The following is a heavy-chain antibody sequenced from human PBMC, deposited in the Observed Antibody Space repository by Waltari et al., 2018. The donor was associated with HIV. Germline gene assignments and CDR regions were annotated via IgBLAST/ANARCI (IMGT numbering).Heavy chain of an antibody. V-gene: IGHV4-59*01. D-gene: IGHD3-3*01. CDR2: IYYTGTS. Sequence: QVQLQESGPGLVKPSETLSLTCNVSADTITNYYLSWIRQSPAKGLEWIGYIYYTGTSNYTPSPSLKSRVTMSLDTSKTQFSLKLTSVSAADTAVYYCARTVGTSISGVITYNWFDSWGQGTLVTVSS. J-gene: IGHJ5*01. CDR1: ADTITNYY. CDR3: ARTVGTSISGVITYNWFDS.